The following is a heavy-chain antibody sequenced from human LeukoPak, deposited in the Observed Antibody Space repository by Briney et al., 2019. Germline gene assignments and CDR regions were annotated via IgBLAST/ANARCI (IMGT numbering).Heavy chain of an antibody. CDR1: GGSISSGGYY. CDR2: SSNSVATI. CDR3: ARDGSGSYDGAFDI. Sequence: LSLTCTVSGGSISSGGYYWSWIRQHPGKGLEWVSYSSNSVATIYYADSVKGRFTVSRDNAKNSLYLQMNGLPAEDTAVYFCARDGSGSYDGAFDIWGQGTMVTVSS. V-gene: IGHV3-11*04. J-gene: IGHJ3*02. D-gene: IGHD3-10*01.